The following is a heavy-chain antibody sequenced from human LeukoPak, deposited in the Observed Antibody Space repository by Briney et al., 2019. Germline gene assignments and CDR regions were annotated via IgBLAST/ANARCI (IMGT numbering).Heavy chain of an antibody. CDR2: ITASGGNT. J-gene: IGHJ4*02. Sequence: GGSLRLSCAASGFTFSSYAKGWVRQAPGKGLEWVSAITASGGNTYYADSVKGRFTISRDNSKNTLYLQVNSLRAEDTAVYYCAKGNGYSYGRYYFDYWGQGTLVTVSS. CDR3: AKGNGYSYGRYYFDY. D-gene: IGHD5-18*01. V-gene: IGHV3-23*01. CDR1: GFTFSSYA.